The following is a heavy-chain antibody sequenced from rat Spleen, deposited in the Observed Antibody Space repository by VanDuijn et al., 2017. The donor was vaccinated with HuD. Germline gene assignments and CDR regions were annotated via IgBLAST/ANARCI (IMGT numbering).Heavy chain of an antibody. CDR3: ARSYGGYTSNWFPY. CDR1: GFSLIRYN. Sequence: QVQLKESGPGLVQPSQTLSLTCTVSGFSLIRYNVHWVRQPPGKGLEWMGGIWNDGSTDYNSALKSRLSISRDTSKSQVFLKMNSLQSDDTVTYFCARSYGGYTSNWFPYWGQGTLVTVSS. J-gene: IGHJ3*01. D-gene: IGHD1-11*01. CDR2: IWNDGST. V-gene: IGHV2-1*01.